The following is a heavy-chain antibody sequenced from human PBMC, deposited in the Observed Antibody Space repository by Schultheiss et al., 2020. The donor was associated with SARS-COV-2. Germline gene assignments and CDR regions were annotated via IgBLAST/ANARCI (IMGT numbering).Heavy chain of an antibody. CDR2: INHSGST. J-gene: IGHJ3*02. V-gene: IGHV4-61*08. CDR1: GGSISSGDYY. CDR3: ARWDSSGYYYEHAFDI. D-gene: IGHD3-22*01. Sequence: SETLSLTCTVSGGSISSGDYYWSWIRQPPGKGLEWIGEINHSGSTNYNPSLKSRVTISVDTSKNQFSLKLSSVTAADTAVYYCARWDSSGYYYEHAFDIWGQGTMVTVSS.